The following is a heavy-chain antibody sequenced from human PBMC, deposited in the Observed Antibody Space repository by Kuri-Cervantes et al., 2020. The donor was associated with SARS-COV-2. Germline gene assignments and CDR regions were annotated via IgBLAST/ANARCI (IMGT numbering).Heavy chain of an antibody. CDR3: AKDQSARYYDSSGLFDY. D-gene: IGHD3-22*01. J-gene: IGHJ4*02. CDR1: GFTFADYA. V-gene: IGHV3-30*18. Sequence: GGSLRLSCAASGFTFADYAMSWVRQAPGKGLEWVAVISYDGSNKYYADSVKGRFTISRDNSKNTLYLQMNSLRAEDTAVYYCAKDQSARYYDSSGLFDYWGQGTLVTVSS. CDR2: ISYDGSNK.